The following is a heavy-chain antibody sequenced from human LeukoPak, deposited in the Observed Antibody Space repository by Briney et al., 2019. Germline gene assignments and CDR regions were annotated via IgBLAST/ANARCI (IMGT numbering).Heavy chain of an antibody. J-gene: IGHJ4*02. CDR1: RFTFSSYA. CDR3: AKKGYSTGWYTDY. V-gene: IGHV3-23*01. Sequence: GGSLRLSCAAFRFTFSSYAMSWVRQAPGKGLEWVPSISGSGGSTYYADSVKGRFTISRDNSKNTLYLQMNSLRAGDTAIYYCAKKGYSTGWYTDYWGQGTLVTVSS. CDR2: ISGSGGST. D-gene: IGHD6-19*01.